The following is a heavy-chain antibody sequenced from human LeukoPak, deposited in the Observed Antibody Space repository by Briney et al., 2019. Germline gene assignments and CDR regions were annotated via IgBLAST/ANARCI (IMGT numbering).Heavy chain of an antibody. D-gene: IGHD3-10*01. CDR2: ISGSGDST. CDR3: AKAFYGSGAYAY. CDR1: GFIFSSYT. Sequence: PGGSLRLSCAASGFIFSSYTMHWVRQAPGKGLEWVSSISGSGDSTYYADSVKGRFTLSRDNSKNTLYLQMNSLRAEDTAVYFCAKAFYGSGAYAYWGQGTLVTVSS. J-gene: IGHJ4*02. V-gene: IGHV3-23*01.